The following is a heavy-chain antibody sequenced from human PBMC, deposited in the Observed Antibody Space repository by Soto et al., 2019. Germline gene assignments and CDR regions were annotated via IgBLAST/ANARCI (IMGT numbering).Heavy chain of an antibody. CDR2: IYYSGST. Sequence: SETLSLTCTVSGGSISSGGYYWSWIRQHPGKGLEWIGYIYYSGSTYYNPSLKSRVTISVDTSKNQFSLKLSSVTAADTAVYYCARVSYYDSSGYYATDFDYWGQGTLVTVSS. V-gene: IGHV4-31*03. CDR1: GGSISSGGYY. D-gene: IGHD3-22*01. CDR3: ARVSYYDSSGYYATDFDY. J-gene: IGHJ4*02.